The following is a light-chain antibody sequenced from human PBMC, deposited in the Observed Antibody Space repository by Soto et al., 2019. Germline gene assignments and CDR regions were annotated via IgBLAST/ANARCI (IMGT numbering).Light chain of an antibody. Sequence: DIQMTQSPSSLSASVRDRVTITCRASQGISNYLAWYQQKPGKVPKLLIYAASILQSGFPSRFSDSASGTDFTLTICSLQPEDVATYYCQKYNSAPRTFGQLTKVEI. J-gene: IGKJ1*01. CDR1: QGISNY. V-gene: IGKV1-27*01. CDR2: AAS. CDR3: QKYNSAPRT.